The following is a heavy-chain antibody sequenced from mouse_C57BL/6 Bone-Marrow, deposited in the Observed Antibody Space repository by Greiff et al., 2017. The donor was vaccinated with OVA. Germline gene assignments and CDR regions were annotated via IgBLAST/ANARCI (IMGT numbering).Heavy chain of an antibody. CDR3: ARRGSSGPSWFAY. V-gene: IGHV1-69*01. CDR2: IDPSDSYT. CDR1: GYTFTSYW. D-gene: IGHD3-2*02. J-gene: IGHJ3*01. Sequence: VKLQQPGAELVMPGASVKLSCKASGYTFTSYWMHWVKQRHGQGLEWIGEIDPSDSYTKYNQKLQGKATLTVDKSSRTAYMQLSSLTSEDAAVYYCARRGSSGPSWFAYWGQGTLVTVSA.